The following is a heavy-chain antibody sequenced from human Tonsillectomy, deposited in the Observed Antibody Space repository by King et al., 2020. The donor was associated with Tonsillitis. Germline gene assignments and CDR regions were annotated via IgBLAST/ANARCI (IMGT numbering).Heavy chain of an antibody. CDR2: IYHSGST. CDR1: GGSISSGGYS. Sequence: QLQESGSGLVKPSQTLSLTCAVSGGSISSGGYSWSWIRQPPGKGLEWIGYIYHSGSTYYNPSLKSRVTISVDRSKNQFSLKLSSVSAADTAVYYCARGGRPGDTLIEAFDIWGQGTMVTVSS. V-gene: IGHV4-30-2*01. D-gene: IGHD3-22*01. CDR3: ARGGRPGDTLIEAFDI. J-gene: IGHJ3*02.